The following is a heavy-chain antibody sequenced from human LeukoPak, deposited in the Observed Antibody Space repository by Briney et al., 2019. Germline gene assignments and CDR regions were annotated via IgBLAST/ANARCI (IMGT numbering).Heavy chain of an antibody. CDR2: IKEDGSEK. D-gene: IGHD3-3*01. CDR1: GFVFSSYW. Sequence: PGGSLRLSCTASGFVFSSYWMSWVRQAPGKGLEWVANIKEDGSEKHYVDSVKGRFTISGDNAKNSLYLQMNSLRVEDTAVYYCARLARDYYDFWSGPTYSYYMDVWGKGTTVTVSS. V-gene: IGHV3-7*01. CDR3: ARLARDYYDFWSGPTYSYYMDV. J-gene: IGHJ6*03.